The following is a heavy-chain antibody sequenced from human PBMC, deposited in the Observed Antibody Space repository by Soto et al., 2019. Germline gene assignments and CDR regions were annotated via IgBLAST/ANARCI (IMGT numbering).Heavy chain of an antibody. CDR1: GYTFTSYA. J-gene: IGHJ5*02. Sequence: ASAKVSCKASGYTFTSYAMHWVRQAPGQRLEWMGWINAGNGNTKYSQKFQGRVTITRDTSASTAYMELSSLRSEDTAVYYCAFDYYGSGSYYWKFDPWGQGTLVTVSS. CDR2: INAGNGNT. D-gene: IGHD3-10*01. CDR3: AFDYYGSGSYYWKFDP. V-gene: IGHV1-3*01.